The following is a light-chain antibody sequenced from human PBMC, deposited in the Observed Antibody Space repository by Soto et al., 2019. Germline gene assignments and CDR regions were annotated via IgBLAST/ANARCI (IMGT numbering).Light chain of an antibody. J-gene: IGKJ5*01. CDR3: QQYNNWPPIT. V-gene: IGKV3-15*01. CDR1: QSVSTN. Sequence: GERATLSCRASQSVSTNLAWYQQKPGQAPRLLIYDASTRATGIPARFSGSGSGTEFTLTISSLQSEDFAVYFCQQYNNWPPITFGQGTRLEIK. CDR2: DAS.